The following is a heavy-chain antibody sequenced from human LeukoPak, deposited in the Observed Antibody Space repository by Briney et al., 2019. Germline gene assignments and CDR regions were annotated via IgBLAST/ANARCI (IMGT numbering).Heavy chain of an antibody. D-gene: IGHD3-16*02. CDR1: GGSFSGYY. CDR3: AREDWGSYLY. Sequence: SETLSLTCAMSGGSFSGYYWTWIRQPPGKGLEWIGEINHTGSTKYNPSLKSRVTISVDTSENQFSLKLTSVTASDTAVYYCAREDWGSYLYWGQGTLVTVSS. V-gene: IGHV4-34*01. CDR2: INHTGST. J-gene: IGHJ4*02.